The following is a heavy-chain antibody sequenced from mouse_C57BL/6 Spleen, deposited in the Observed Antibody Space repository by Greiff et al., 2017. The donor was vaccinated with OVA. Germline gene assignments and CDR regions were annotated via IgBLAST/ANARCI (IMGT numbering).Heavy chain of an antibody. CDR2: IYPRSGNT. Sequence: QVQLKESGAELARPGASVKLSCKASGYTFTSYGISWVKQRTGQGLEWIGEIYPRSGNTYYNEKFKGKATLTADKSSSTAYMELRSLTSEDSAVYFCARLDYGSREGYAMDYWGQGTSVTVSS. CDR3: ARLDYGSREGYAMDY. D-gene: IGHD1-1*01. V-gene: IGHV1-81*01. CDR1: GYTFTSYG. J-gene: IGHJ4*01.